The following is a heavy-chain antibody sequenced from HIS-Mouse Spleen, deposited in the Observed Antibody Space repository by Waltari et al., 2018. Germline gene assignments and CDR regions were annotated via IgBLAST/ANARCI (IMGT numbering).Heavy chain of an antibody. CDR1: GSPFGGMG. D-gene: IGHD6-19*01. Sequence: QVQLVESGGGVVKPGGSRRFSGAPPGSPFGGMGFPGVRQPPGKGLEWVAVIWYDGSNKYYADSVKGRFTISRDNSKNTLYLQMNSLRAEDTAVYYCAKEGVVYSSDKYFQHWGQGTLVTVSS. V-gene: IGHV3-33*06. CDR2: IWYDGSNK. CDR3: AKEGVVYSSDKYFQH. J-gene: IGHJ1*01.